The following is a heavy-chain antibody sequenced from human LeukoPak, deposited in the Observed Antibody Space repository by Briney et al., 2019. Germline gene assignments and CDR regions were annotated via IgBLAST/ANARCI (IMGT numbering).Heavy chain of an antibody. V-gene: IGHV4-39*07. D-gene: IGHD3-10*01. CDR3: ARLMCNRRRVTMVRGSDASDI. CDR1: GGSISNSSYY. CDR2: INHSGST. Sequence: SETLSLTCTVSGGSISNSSYYWGWIRQPPGKGLEWIGEINHSGSTNYNPSLKSRVTISVDTSKNQFSLKLSSVTAADTAVYYCARLMCNRRRVTMVRGSDASDIWGQGTMVTVSS. J-gene: IGHJ3*02.